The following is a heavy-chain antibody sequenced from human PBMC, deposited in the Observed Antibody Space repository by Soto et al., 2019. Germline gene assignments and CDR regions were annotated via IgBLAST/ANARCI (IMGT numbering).Heavy chain of an antibody. CDR2: IYYSGST. CDR1: GGSISSSSYY. V-gene: IGHV4-39*01. D-gene: IGHD5-12*01. CDR3: ATSYSGSDLCWFDP. Sequence: QLQLQESGPGLVKPSETLSLTCTVSGGSISSSSYYWGWIRQPPGKGLEWIGSIYYSGSTYYNPSLRSRVTISVDTSKNQFYLKLSSVTAADTAVYYCATSYSGSDLCWFDPWGQGTLVTVSS. J-gene: IGHJ5*02.